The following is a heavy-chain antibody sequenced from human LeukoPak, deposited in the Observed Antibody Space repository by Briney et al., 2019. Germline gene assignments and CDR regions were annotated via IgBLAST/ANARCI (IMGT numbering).Heavy chain of an antibody. CDR2: IYYSGST. CDR1: GGSFSGYY. Sequence: PSETLSLTCAVYGGSFSGYYWSWIRQPPGKGLEWIGYIYYSGSTYYNPSLKSRVTISVDTSKNQFSLKLSSVTAADTAVYYCAREGRPAANYYDSSGYYYGIDYWGQGTLVTVSS. V-gene: IGHV4-34*01. CDR3: AREGRPAANYYDSSGYYYGIDY. D-gene: IGHD3-22*01. J-gene: IGHJ4*02.